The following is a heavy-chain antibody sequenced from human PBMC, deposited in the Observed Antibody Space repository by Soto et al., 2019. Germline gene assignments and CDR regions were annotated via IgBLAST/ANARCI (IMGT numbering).Heavy chain of an antibody. CDR3: ARQDYDFWSGYYPFDP. CDR1: GYSFTSYW. D-gene: IGHD3-3*01. Sequence: GESLKISCKGSGYSFTSYWIGWVRQMPGKGLEWMGIIYPGDSDTRYSPSFQGQVTISADKSISTAYLQWSSLKASDTAMYYCARQDYDFWSGYYPFDPWGQGTLVTVSS. J-gene: IGHJ5*02. V-gene: IGHV5-51*01. CDR2: IYPGDSDT.